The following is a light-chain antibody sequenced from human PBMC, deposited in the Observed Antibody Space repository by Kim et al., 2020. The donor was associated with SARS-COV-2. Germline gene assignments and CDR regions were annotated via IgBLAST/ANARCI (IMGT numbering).Light chain of an antibody. V-gene: IGKV1-27*01. CDR2: AAS. CDR3: QKYDSAPWT. J-gene: IGKJ1*01. CDR1: QDISNY. Sequence: DTQMTQSPSSLSASVGDRVTITCRASQDISNYLAWFQLKPGKAPKLLIYAASALQPGVPSRFSGSGSGTDFTLTVTSLQPEDVATYYCQKYDSAPWTFGQGTKVDIK.